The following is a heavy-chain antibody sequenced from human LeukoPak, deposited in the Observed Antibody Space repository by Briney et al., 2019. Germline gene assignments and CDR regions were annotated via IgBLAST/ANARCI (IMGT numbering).Heavy chain of an antibody. Sequence: PGGSLRLSCAASGFTFSSYGMSWVRQAPGKGLEWVSAISGRGGSTYYAGSVKGRFTISRDNSKNTLYLQMNSLRAEDTAVYYCAKASSRGPVRRVIIRGIDYWGQGTLVTVSS. CDR2: ISGRGGST. D-gene: IGHD3-10*01. J-gene: IGHJ4*02. CDR3: AKASSRGPVRRVIIRGIDY. CDR1: GFTFSSYG. V-gene: IGHV3-23*01.